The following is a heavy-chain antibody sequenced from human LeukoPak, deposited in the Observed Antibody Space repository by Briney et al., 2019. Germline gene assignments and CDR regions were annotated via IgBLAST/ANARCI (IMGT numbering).Heavy chain of an antibody. Sequence: GGSLRLSCAASGFTFSSYAMSWVRQPPGKGLEWVSAISGSGGSTYYADSVKGRFTISRDNSKSTLYLQMNSLRAEDTAVYYCAKAPGWNYVAHMDVWGQGTTVTVSS. J-gene: IGHJ6*02. D-gene: IGHD1-7*01. CDR2: ISGSGGST. CDR1: GFTFSSYA. CDR3: AKAPGWNYVAHMDV. V-gene: IGHV3-23*01.